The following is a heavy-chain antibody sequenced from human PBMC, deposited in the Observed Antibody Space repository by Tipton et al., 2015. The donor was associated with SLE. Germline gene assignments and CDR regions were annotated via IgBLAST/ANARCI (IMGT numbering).Heavy chain of an antibody. CDR3: ARRWELPGAFDI. V-gene: IGHV4-39*01. CDR2: TYYSGST. D-gene: IGHD1-26*01. J-gene: IGHJ3*02. CDR1: GGSISSSSYY. Sequence: TLSLTCTVSGGSISSSSYYWGWIRQPPGKGLGWIGSTYYSGSTYYNPSLKSRVTISVDTSKNQFSLKLSSVTAADTAVYYCARRWELPGAFDIWGQGTMVTVSS.